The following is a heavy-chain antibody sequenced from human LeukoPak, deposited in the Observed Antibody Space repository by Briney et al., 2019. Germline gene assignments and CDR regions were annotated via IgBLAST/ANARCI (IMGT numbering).Heavy chain of an antibody. CDR3: ARAVVPAAYLDY. V-gene: IGHV3-33*01. CDR2: IWYDGSSK. Sequence: GGSLRLSCAASGFTFSSYAMHWVRQAPGKGLEWAAVIWYDGSSKYYADSVKGRFTISRDNSKNTLYLQMNSLRAEDTAVYYCARAVVPAAYLDYWGQGTLVTVS. CDR1: GFTFSSYA. J-gene: IGHJ4*02. D-gene: IGHD2-2*01.